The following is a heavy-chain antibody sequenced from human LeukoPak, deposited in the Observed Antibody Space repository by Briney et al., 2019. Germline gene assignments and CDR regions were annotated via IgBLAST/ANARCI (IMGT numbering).Heavy chain of an antibody. Sequence: GRSLRLSCAASGFTFSSNGMHWVRQAPGKGLEWVAVISYDGSNKYYADSVKGRFTISRDISKNTVYLQMNSLRAEDTAVYYCARGAATGPTLGLDYWGQGTLVTVSS. J-gene: IGHJ4*02. V-gene: IGHV3-30*03. CDR1: GFTFSSNG. CDR3: ARGAATGPTLGLDY. CDR2: ISYDGSNK. D-gene: IGHD6-13*01.